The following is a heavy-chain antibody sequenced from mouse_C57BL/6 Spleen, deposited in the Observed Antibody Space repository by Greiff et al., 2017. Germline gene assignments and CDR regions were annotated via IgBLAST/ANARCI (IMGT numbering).Heavy chain of an antibody. D-gene: IGHD2-5*01. CDR1: GYTFTSYW. J-gene: IGHJ1*03. CDR2: IDPSASYP. Sequence: VQLQQPGAELVLPGASVKLSCKASGYTFTSYWMHWVKQRPGQGLEWIGEIDPSASYPNYNQKFKGKSTLTVDKSSSTAYMQLSSLTSEDSAVYYCARKGDYSTVYWYFDVWGTGTTVTVSS. CDR3: ARKGDYSTVYWYFDV. V-gene: IGHV1-69*01.